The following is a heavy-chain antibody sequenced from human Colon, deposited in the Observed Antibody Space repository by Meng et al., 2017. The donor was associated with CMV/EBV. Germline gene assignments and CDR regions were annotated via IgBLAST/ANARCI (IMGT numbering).Heavy chain of an antibody. D-gene: IGHD1-26*01. CDR3: ARGTVGANGGYFDS. J-gene: IGHJ4*01. Sequence: GNTFTGFYVHWVRQAPGQGVEWMGWINHIDGDTNYAQKFQGRVTMTRDTSISTAYMDLSSLRSDDTAVYYCARGTVGANGGYFDSWGQGTLVTVSS. CDR1: GNTFTGFY. CDR2: INHIDGDT. V-gene: IGHV1-2*02.